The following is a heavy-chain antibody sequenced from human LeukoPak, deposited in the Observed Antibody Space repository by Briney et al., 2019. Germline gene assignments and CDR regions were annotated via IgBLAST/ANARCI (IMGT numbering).Heavy chain of an antibody. CDR1: GYTLTSYG. CDR3: ARDSTDGYFDY. V-gene: IGHV1-18*01. Sequence: ASVKVTCKASGYTLTSYGISWVRQAPGQGLEWMGWISAYNGNTNYAQKLQGRVTMTTDTSTSTAYMELRSLRSDDTAVYYCARDSTDGYFDYWGQGTLVTVSS. J-gene: IGHJ4*02. D-gene: IGHD5-24*01. CDR2: ISAYNGNT.